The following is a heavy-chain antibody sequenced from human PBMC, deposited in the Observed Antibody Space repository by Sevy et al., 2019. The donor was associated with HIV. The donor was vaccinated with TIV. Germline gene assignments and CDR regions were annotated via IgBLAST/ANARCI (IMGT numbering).Heavy chain of an antibody. CDR2: IYYSGST. Sequence: SESLSLTCTVSGGSISSSSYYWGWIRQPPGKGLEWIGSIYYSGSTYYNPSLKSRVTISVDTSKNQFSLKLSSVTAADTAVYYCARHSPMITFGGVSANPGFDPWGQGTLVTVSS. CDR1: GGSISSSSYY. D-gene: IGHD3-16*01. CDR3: ARHSPMITFGGVSANPGFDP. J-gene: IGHJ5*02. V-gene: IGHV4-39*01.